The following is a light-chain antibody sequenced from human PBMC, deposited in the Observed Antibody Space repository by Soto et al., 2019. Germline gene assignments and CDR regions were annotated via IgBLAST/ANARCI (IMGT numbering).Light chain of an antibody. Sequence: QSVLTQPASVSGSPGQSITISCTGTSSDVGLYNYVSWYQQYPGKAPKLLIFEVSNRPSGVSNRFSGSKSGNTASLTISGLQAEDEAYYYCISYTTSSTSYVFGTGTKLTVL. J-gene: IGLJ1*01. V-gene: IGLV2-14*01. CDR3: ISYTTSSTSYV. CDR2: EVS. CDR1: SSDVGLYNY.